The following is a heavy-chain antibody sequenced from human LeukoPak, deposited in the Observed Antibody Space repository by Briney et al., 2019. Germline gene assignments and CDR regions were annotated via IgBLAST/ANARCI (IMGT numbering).Heavy chain of an antibody. CDR1: GYTFTRYD. CDR3: ARESPRLSRDFDY. Sequence: ASVKVSCKASGYTFTRYDINWVRQATGQRLEWMGWMNPKSGNTGHAQKFQGRVTITRDTSASTAYMELSSLRSEDTAVYYCARESPRLSRDFDYWGQGTLVTVSS. J-gene: IGHJ4*02. V-gene: IGHV1-8*03. D-gene: IGHD6-13*01. CDR2: MNPKSGNT.